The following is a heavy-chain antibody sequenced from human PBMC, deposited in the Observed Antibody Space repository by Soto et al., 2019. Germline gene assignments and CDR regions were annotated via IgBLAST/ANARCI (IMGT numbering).Heavy chain of an antibody. J-gene: IGHJ4*02. CDR1: GGSISSGGYS. D-gene: IGHD3-22*01. CDR3: ARGGVDYYDSSGYYFSPYYFDY. Sequence: SETLPLTCAVSGGSISSGGYSWSGIRQPPGKGLEWIGYIYHSGSTYYNPSLKSRVTISVDRSKNQFSLKLSSVTAADTAVYYCARGGVDYYDSSGYYFSPYYFDYWGQGTLVTVSS. V-gene: IGHV4-30-2*01. CDR2: IYHSGST.